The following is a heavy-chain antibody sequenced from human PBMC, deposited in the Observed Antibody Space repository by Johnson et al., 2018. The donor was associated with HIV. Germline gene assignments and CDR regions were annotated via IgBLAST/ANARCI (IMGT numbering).Heavy chain of an antibody. V-gene: IGHV3-30*04. Sequence: QVQLVESGGGLVQPGGSLRLSCAASGFTFSSYAMSWVRQAPGKGLEWVAVISYDGSNKYYADSVKGRFTISRDNSKNTLYLQMNSLRPEDTAVYYCAREGVEGAFDIWGQGTMVTVSS. CDR1: GFTFSSYA. CDR2: ISYDGSNK. CDR3: AREGVEGAFDI. D-gene: IGHD2-15*01. J-gene: IGHJ3*02.